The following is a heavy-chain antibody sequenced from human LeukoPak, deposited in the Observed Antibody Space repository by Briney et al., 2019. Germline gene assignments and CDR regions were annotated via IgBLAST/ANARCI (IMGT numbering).Heavy chain of an antibody. D-gene: IGHD1-14*01. J-gene: IGHJ4*02. CDR1: GYTFTSYY. CDR2: INPSGSDT. CDR3: AREVMDNLRFDY. V-gene: IGHV1-46*01. Sequence: GASVKVSYKASGYTFTSYYMHWVRQAPGQGLEGMGIINPSGSDTSYAKKFQGRLTMTRDTSTNTVYMVLTSLRSEDTAVYYCAREVMDNLRFDYWGQGTLVTVSS.